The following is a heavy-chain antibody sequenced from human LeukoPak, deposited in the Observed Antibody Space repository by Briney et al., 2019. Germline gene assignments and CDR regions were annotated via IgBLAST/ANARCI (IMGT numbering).Heavy chain of an antibody. CDR2: ISAYNGNT. CDR3: ARFYGGSYSLDY. Sequence: ASVKVSCKASGGTFSSYAISWVRQAPGQGLEWMGWISAYNGNTNYAQKLQGRVTMTTDTSTSTAYMELRSLRSDDTAVYYCARFYGGSYSLDYWGQGTLVTVSS. V-gene: IGHV1-18*01. J-gene: IGHJ4*02. CDR1: GGTFSSYA. D-gene: IGHD1-26*01.